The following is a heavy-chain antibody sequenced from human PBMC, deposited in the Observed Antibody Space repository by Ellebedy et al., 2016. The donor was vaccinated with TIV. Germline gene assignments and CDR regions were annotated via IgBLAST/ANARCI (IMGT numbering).Heavy chain of an antibody. D-gene: IGHD1-7*01. V-gene: IGHV3-7*04. CDR2: INEPGTDT. J-gene: IGHJ4*02. CDR1: GFTLGNYW. CDR3: ARASDTGTTDY. Sequence: GESLKISXVASGFTLGNYWMSWARQAPGSGLEWVGNINEPGTDTYYVDSVMGRFTISRDNGQNSVFLQMNNLRVDDTAIYYCARASDTGTTDYWGPGTLVTVSS.